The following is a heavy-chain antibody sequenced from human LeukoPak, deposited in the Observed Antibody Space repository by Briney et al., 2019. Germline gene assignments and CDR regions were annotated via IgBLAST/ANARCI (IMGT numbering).Heavy chain of an antibody. CDR3: ARPNYDFWSGYNY. CDR2: IYPGDSDT. J-gene: IGHJ4*02. CDR1: GYSFANYW. V-gene: IGHV5-51*01. D-gene: IGHD3-3*01. Sequence: GESLKISCKASGYSFANYWIGWVRQTPGKGLEWMGIIYPGDSDTRYSPSFQGQVTISADKTINTAYLQWSSLKASDTAMYYCARPNYDFWSGYNYWGQGTLVTVSS.